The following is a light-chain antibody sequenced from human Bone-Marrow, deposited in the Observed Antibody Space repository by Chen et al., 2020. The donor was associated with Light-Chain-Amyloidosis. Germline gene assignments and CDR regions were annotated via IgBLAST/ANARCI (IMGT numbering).Light chain of an antibody. J-gene: IGLJ1*01. CDR3: SSYTITNTLV. CDR2: EVT. V-gene: IGLV2-14*01. Sequence: QSALTQPASVSGSPGQSINTSCTGTSSDVGGDNHVSWYQQHPDKAPKLMIYEVTNRPSWVPDRFSGSKSDNTASLTISGLQTEDEADYFCSSYTITNTLVFGSGTRVTVL. CDR1: SSDVGGDNH.